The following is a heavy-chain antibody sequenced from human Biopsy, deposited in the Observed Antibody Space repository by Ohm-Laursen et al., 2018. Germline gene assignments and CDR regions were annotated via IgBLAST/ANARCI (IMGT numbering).Heavy chain of an antibody. D-gene: IGHD3-22*01. CDR2: VYYTGST. Sequence: SETLSLTCTVSGDSISSYYWSWIRQPPGKGLQRIGYVYYTGSTAYNPSLQSRVTISVDTSKNHFTLRLRSVTPADTAIYYCARDRGYYSDRTVPGYFDLWGRGTLVTVSS. V-gene: IGHV4-59*01. CDR1: GDSISSYY. CDR3: ARDRGYYSDRTVPGYFDL. J-gene: IGHJ2*01.